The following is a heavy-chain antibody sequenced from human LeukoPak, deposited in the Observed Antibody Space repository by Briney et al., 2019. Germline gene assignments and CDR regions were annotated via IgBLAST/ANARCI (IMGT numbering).Heavy chain of an antibody. CDR2: IYTSGST. CDR1: GGSISSGSYY. D-gene: IGHD3-10*01. Sequence: SETLSLTCTVSGGSISSGSYYWSWIRQPAGTGLEWIGRIYTSGSTNYNPSLKSRVTISVDTSKNQFSLKLSSVTAADTAVYYCARGGVWFGEFRIDYWGQGTLVTVSS. CDR3: ARGGVWFGEFRIDY. V-gene: IGHV4-61*02. J-gene: IGHJ4*02.